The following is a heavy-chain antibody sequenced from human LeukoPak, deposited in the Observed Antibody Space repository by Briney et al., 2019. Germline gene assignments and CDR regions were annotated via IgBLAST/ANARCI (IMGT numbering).Heavy chain of an antibody. CDR2: IKEDGSKK. CDR1: GFMFGDYW. V-gene: IGHV3-7*03. CDR3: ATRLDYYDRSGYHQGGD. J-gene: IGHJ4*02. Sequence: SGGSLRLSCVASGFMFGDYWMTWVRQAPGKGLEWVANIKEDGSKKNYVDSVKGRFTISRDNAKNSLYLQMNSLRAEDTAVYYCATRLDYYDRSGYHQGGDWGQGTLVTVSS. D-gene: IGHD3-22*01.